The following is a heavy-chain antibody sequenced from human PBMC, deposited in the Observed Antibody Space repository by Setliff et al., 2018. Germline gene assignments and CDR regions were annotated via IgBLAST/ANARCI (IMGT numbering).Heavy chain of an antibody. CDR3: ARDNLPTYYDILAGYYYSFDGMAV. V-gene: IGHV3-48*01. CDR1: GFTFSSYS. Sequence: PGGSLRLSCAASGFTFSSYSMNWVRQAPGKGLDWVSYISSSSSTIYYADSVKGRFTISRDNAKNSLYLQMNSLRAEDTAVYYCARDNLPTYYDILAGYYYSFDGMAVWSLGTTVTGSS. CDR2: ISSSSSTI. J-gene: IGHJ6*02. D-gene: IGHD3-9*01.